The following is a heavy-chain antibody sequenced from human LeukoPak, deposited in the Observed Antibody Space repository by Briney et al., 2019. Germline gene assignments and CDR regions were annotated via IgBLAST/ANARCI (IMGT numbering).Heavy chain of an antibody. D-gene: IGHD6-19*01. J-gene: IGHJ4*02. CDR2: IWYDGSNK. V-gene: IGHV3-33*01. CDR3: ARVRRYSSGWYDYFDY. Sequence: GSLRLSCAASGFTFSSYGMHWVRQAPGKGLEWVAVIWYDGSNKYYADFVKGRFTISRDNSKNTLYLQMNSLRAEDTAVYYCARVRRYSSGWYDYFDYWGQGTLVTVSS. CDR1: GFTFSSYG.